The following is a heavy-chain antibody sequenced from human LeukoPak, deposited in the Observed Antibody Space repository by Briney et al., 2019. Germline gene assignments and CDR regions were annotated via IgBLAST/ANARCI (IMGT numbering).Heavy chain of an antibody. J-gene: IGHJ6*03. CDR2: IRYDESNT. CDR1: GFTFSKYG. V-gene: IGHV3-30*02. CDR3: AKDAGYRENYYHYYYLDV. Sequence: PGGSLRLSCVASGFTFSKYGIHWVRQAPAKGLEWVAFIRYDESNTYYADSVKGRSTVSRDNSKNTLYLQMHSLRVEDTAVYYCAKDAGYRENYYHYYYLDVWGKGTTVTVSS. D-gene: IGHD5-24*01.